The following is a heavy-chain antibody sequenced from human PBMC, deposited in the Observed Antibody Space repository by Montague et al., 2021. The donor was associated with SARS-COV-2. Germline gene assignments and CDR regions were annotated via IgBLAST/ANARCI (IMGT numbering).Heavy chain of an antibody. D-gene: IGHD6-13*01. CDR1: GAAIIRWNSY. J-gene: IGHJ6*02. CDR2: MYSSGNT. Sequence: SETLSLTCTVPGAAIIRWNSYWGWIRQPPGKGLEWIGKMYSSGNTYYNPSLKSRVTISIDTSKNQFSLKLSSVTAADTAVYYCARDGRQQLVRLSGMDVWGQGTTVTVSS. CDR3: ARDGRQQLVRLSGMDV. V-gene: IGHV4-39*07.